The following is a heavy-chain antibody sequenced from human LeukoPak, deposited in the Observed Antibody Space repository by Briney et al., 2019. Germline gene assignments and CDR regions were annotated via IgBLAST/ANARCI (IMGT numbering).Heavy chain of an antibody. CDR1: SGSINSYY. D-gene: IGHD1-26*01. V-gene: IGHV4-4*07. CDR3: GRQGYTAGYYFLDY. Sequence: SETLSLNCTVSSGSINSYYWGWVRQPPGKGLEWLGRIYTTGATQYNPSLKSRIIMSVDTSTNQFSLNLRSVTAADTAVYYCGRQGYTAGYYFLDYWSQGTLVAVS. CDR2: IYTTGAT. J-gene: IGHJ4*02.